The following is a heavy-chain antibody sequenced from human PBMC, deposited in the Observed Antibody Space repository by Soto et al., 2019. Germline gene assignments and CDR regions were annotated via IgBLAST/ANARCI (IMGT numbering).Heavy chain of an antibody. J-gene: IGHJ4*02. V-gene: IGHV4-34*01. CDR2: INHSGST. CDR1: GGSFSGYY. D-gene: IGHD3-3*01. CDR3: ERVAYYDFWSGYYG. Sequence: QVQLQQWGAGLLKPSETLSLTCAVYGGSFSGYYWSWIRQPPGKGLEWIGEINHSGSTNYNPSLKSRVPISVDTSKNQFSLKLSSVTAADTAVYYCERVAYYDFWSGYYGWGQGTLVTVSS.